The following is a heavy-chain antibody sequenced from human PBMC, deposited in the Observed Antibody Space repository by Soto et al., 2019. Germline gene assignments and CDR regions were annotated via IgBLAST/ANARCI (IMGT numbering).Heavy chain of an antibody. Sequence: PAGSLRLSCAASGFTVTRYRMNWVRQAPGQGLEWVSSISSTTNYIYYGDSMKGRFTISRDNAKNSLYLEMNSLRAEDTAVYYCARESEDLTSNFDYWGQGTLVTVSS. CDR2: ISSTTNYI. CDR3: ARESEDLTSNFDY. CDR1: GFTVTRYR. J-gene: IGHJ4*02. V-gene: IGHV3-21*06.